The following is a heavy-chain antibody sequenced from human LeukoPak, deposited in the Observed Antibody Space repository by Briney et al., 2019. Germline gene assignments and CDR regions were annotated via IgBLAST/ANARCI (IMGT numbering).Heavy chain of an antibody. D-gene: IGHD5-24*01. Sequence: GGSLRLSCATSGFIFDDYGMSWVRQAPGKGLEWVSGINWKTGSTGYAESVRGRFTISRDNARNSLFLQMNSLKVEDTALYYCGRGDGGDYWGQGTLVIVSS. CDR2: INWKTGST. CDR1: GFIFDDYG. V-gene: IGHV3-20*04. J-gene: IGHJ4*02. CDR3: GRGDGGDY.